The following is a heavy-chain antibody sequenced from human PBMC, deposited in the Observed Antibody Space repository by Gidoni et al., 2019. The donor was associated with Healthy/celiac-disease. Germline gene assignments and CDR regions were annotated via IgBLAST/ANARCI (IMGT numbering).Heavy chain of an antibody. D-gene: IGHD2-15*01. J-gene: IGHJ4*02. CDR2: ISSSSSYI. V-gene: IGHV3-21*01. CDR3: ARGGYCSGGSCYYDY. CDR1: GFTFSRYR. Sequence: EVQLVESGGGLVKPGGSLRLSCAASGFTFSRYRMNWVRQAPGKGLEWVSSISSSSSYIYYADSVKGRFTISRDNAKNSLYLQMNSLRAEDTAVYYCARGGYCSGGSCYYDYWGQGTLVTVSS.